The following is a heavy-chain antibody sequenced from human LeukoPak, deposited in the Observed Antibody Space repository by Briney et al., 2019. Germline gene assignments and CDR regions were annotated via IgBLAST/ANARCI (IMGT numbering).Heavy chain of an antibody. V-gene: IGHV4-38-2*01. CDR1: GYSISSGYY. D-gene: IGHD6-13*01. Sequence: SETLSLTCAVSGYSISSGYYWGWIRQPPGNGLEWIGSIYHSGSTYYNPSLKSRVTISVDTSKNQFSLKLSSVTAADTAVYYCARLKQQQLPDIWGQGTMVTVSS. J-gene: IGHJ3*02. CDR2: IYHSGST. CDR3: ARLKQQQLPDI.